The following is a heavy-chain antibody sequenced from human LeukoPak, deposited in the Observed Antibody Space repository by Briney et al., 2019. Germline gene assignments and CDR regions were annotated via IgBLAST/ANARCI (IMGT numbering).Heavy chain of an antibody. CDR2: INHSGST. J-gene: IGHJ4*02. CDR1: GGSISSSSYY. D-gene: IGHD6-25*01. CDR3: ARRRRLLDY. V-gene: IGHV4-39*07. Sequence: SETLSLTCTVSGGSISSSSYYWGWIRQPPGKGLEWIGEINHSGSTNYNPSLKSRVTISVDTSKNQFSLKLSSVTAADTAVYYCARRRRLLDYWGQGTLVTVSS.